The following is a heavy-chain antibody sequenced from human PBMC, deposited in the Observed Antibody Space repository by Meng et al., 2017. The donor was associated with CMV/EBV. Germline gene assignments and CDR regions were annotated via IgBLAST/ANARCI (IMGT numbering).Heavy chain of an antibody. CDR3: AKVSSSPYYFDY. CDR1: GISFSSYA. V-gene: IGHV3-23*02. D-gene: IGHD6-6*01. J-gene: IGHJ4*02. Sequence: SCADAGISFSSYAMSGVRQAAGKGLEWVSAISGSGGKTYDEDSVKGRFTISKDNSKNTLYLQMNSLRAEDTAVYYWAKVSSSPYYFDYWGQGTLVTVSS. CDR2: ISGSGGKT.